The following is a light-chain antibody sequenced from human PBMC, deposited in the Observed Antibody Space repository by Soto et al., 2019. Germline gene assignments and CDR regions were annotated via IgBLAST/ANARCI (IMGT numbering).Light chain of an antibody. CDR3: QQYNNWPFT. V-gene: IGKV3-15*01. CDR1: QSVSSD. Sequence: EIVMTQSPATLSVSPGERATHSCRASQSVSSDLAWYQQKPGQAPRHLIYGASTRATGIPARFSGSGSGTEFTLTISSLQSEDFAVYYCQQYNNWPFTFGGGTKVEIK. J-gene: IGKJ4*01. CDR2: GAS.